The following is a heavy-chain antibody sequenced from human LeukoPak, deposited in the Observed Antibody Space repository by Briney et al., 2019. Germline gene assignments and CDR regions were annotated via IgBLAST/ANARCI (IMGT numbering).Heavy chain of an antibody. V-gene: IGHV4-59*01. D-gene: IGHD3-10*01. Sequence: SETLSLTCTVSGGSISSYYWSWIRQPPGKGLEWIGYIYYSGSTNYNPSLKSRVTISVDTSKNQFSLKLSSVTAADTAVYYCARSRRGFGELLSEWFDPWGQGTLVTVSS. CDR1: GGSISSYY. CDR2: IYYSGST. J-gene: IGHJ5*02. CDR3: ARSRRGFGELLSEWFDP.